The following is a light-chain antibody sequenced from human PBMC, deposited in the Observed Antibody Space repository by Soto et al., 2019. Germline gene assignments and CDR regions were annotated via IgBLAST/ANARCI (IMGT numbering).Light chain of an antibody. CDR2: KAS. Sequence: DIQMTQSPSTLSESVGDRVTITCRASQGIGTWLAWYQQKPGKSPTLLIYKASSLESGVPSRFSGSGSGTEFSLTISSLQSDDFATYYCQEYIRGWTFGQGTKVDIK. CDR3: QEYIRGWT. J-gene: IGKJ1*01. V-gene: IGKV1-5*03. CDR1: QGIGTW.